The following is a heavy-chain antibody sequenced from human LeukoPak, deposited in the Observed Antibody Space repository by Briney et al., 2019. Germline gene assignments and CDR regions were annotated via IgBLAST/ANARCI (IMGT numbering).Heavy chain of an antibody. Sequence: GRSLRLSCAASGFTFSSYGMHWVRQAPGKGLEWVAFIRYDGSNKYYADSVKGRFTISRDNSKNTLYLQMNSLRAEDTAVYYCAKGPFWSGYRFDYWGQGTLVTVSS. CDR2: IRYDGSNK. CDR1: GFTFSSYG. D-gene: IGHD3-3*01. J-gene: IGHJ4*02. CDR3: AKGPFWSGYRFDY. V-gene: IGHV3-30*02.